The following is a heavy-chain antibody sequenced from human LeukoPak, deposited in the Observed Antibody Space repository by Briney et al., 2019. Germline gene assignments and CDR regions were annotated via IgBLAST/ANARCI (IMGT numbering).Heavy chain of an antibody. J-gene: IGHJ4*02. Sequence: PGGSLRLSCAASGFTFTSYAMSWVRQAPGKGLELVSAISGSGGSTYYEDSVKGRFTISRDNSKNTLYLQMNSLRAEDTAVYYCAKAGLLLVPDYFDYWGQGTLVTVSS. CDR1: GFTFTSYA. V-gene: IGHV3-23*01. D-gene: IGHD6-13*01. CDR2: ISGSGGST. CDR3: AKAGLLLVPDYFDY.